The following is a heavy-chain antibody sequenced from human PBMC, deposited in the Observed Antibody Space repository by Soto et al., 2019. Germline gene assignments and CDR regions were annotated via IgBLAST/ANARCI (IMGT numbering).Heavy chain of an antibody. V-gene: IGHV4-30-4*01. J-gene: IGHJ5*02. CDR3: ARVKDIVLVPAAMMGGWFDP. CDR2: IYYSGST. D-gene: IGHD2-2*01. CDR1: GGSISSGDYY. Sequence: SETLSLTCTVSGGSISSGDYYWSWIRQPPGKGLEWIGYIYYSGSTYYNPSLKSRVTISVDTSKNQFSLKLSSVTAADTAVYYCARVKDIVLVPAAMMGGWFDPWGQGTLVTVSS.